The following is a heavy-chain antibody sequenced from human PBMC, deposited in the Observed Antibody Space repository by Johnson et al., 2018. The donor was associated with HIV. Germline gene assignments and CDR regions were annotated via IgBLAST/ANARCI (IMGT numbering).Heavy chain of an antibody. CDR3: AKGGYSSSWYLWDTFNM. V-gene: IGHV3-66*02. J-gene: IGHJ3*02. Sequence: VQLVESGGGLVQPGGSLRLSCAASGFTVSSNYMSWVRQAPGKGLEWVSVIYSGGSIGYADSVKGRFTISRDSAKNCLYLQMNSLRADDPALYYCAKGGYSSSWYLWDTFNMWGQGTMVTVSS. CDR1: GFTVSSNY. D-gene: IGHD2-2*01. CDR2: IYSGGSI.